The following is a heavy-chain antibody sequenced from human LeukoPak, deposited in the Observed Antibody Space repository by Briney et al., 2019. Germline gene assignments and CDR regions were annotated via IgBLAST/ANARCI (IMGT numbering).Heavy chain of an antibody. CDR1: GFTFSGYS. D-gene: IGHD5-12*01. Sequence: GGSLRLSCAASGFTFSGYSMNWVRQAPGKGLEWILYISSSSTSRYYVDSVKGRFTISRDNAKKSLYLQMNSLRPEDTAVYYCARGSGGYDPLDFDFWGQGILVTVAS. V-gene: IGHV3-48*04. CDR2: ISSSSTSR. J-gene: IGHJ4*02. CDR3: ARGSGGYDPLDFDF.